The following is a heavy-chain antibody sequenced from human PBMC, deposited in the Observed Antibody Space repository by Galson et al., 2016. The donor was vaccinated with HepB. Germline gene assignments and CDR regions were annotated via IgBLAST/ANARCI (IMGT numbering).Heavy chain of an antibody. CDR2: ISSRSTV. Sequence: SLRLSCAASGFTFSSXSMNWVRQAPGXGLEWVSYISSRSTVYFADSPKGRFTLSRDNARNSLYLQMNGLRDEDTAVYFCAKGVNQQHPYYFDFWGQGILVTVSS. D-gene: IGHD1-14*01. J-gene: IGHJ4*02. CDR3: AKGVNQQHPYYFDF. V-gene: IGHV3-48*02. CDR1: GFTFSSXS.